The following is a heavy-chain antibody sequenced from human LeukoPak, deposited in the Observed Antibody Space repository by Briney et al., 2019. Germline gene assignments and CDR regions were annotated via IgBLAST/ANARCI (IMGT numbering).Heavy chain of an antibody. V-gene: IGHV3-48*03. CDR1: GFTFSTYA. CDR2: ISGSGTTT. Sequence: GGSLRLSCAASGFTFSTYAMSWVRQAPGKGLEWVSKISGSGTTTSYADSVKGRFTISRDNAKNSLYLQMNSLRAEDTAVYYCARRFGYWGQGTLVTVSS. CDR3: ARRFGY. J-gene: IGHJ4*02.